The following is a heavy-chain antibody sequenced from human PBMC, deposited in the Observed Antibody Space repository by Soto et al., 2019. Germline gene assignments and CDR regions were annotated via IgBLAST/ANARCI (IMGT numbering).Heavy chain of an antibody. D-gene: IGHD4-17*01. CDR2: ISYDGSNK. CDR3: ARESYGADET. CDR1: GFTFSSYA. Sequence: QVQLVESGGGVVQPGRSLRLSCAASGFTFSSYAMHWVRQAPGKGLEWVAVISYDGSNKYYADSVKGRLTISRDNSKNTLYLQMNSLRAEDTAVYYCARESYGADETWGQGTLVTVSS. V-gene: IGHV3-30-3*01. J-gene: IGHJ4*02.